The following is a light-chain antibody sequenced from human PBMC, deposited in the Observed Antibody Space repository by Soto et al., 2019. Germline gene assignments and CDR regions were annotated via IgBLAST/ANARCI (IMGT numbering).Light chain of an antibody. J-gene: IGLJ2*01. Sequence: QSALTQPPSASGTPGQRVTISCSGSTSNIGSNYVYWYQQLPGTAPKLLIYRNNQRPSGVPDRFSGSKSGTSASLAISGLRSEDEADYYCAAWDDSVSGPVFGGGTKLTVL. V-gene: IGLV1-47*01. CDR2: RNN. CDR3: AAWDDSVSGPV. CDR1: TSNIGSNY.